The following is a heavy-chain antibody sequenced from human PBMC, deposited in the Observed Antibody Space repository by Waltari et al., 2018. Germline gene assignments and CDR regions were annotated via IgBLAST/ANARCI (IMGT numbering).Heavy chain of an antibody. CDR1: GGSISSGGCY. D-gene: IGHD1-7*01. J-gene: IGHJ4*02. V-gene: IGHV4-31*03. CDR3: PSGELLTLFDD. CDR2: IYYSGST. Sequence: QVQLQESGPGLVQPSPTLSLTCTVSGGSISSGGCYCSWIRQHPGKGLEWIGYIYYSGSTYYNPSLKSRVTISVDTSKNQFSLKLSSVTAADTAVYYCPSGELLTLFDDWGQGTLVTVSS.